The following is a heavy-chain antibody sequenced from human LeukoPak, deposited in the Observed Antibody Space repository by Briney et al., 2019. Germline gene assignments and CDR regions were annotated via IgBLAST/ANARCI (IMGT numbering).Heavy chain of an antibody. CDR2: IYHSGST. Sequence: PSQTLSLACAVSGGSISSGGYSGSWIRQPPGKGLEWIGYIYHSGSTYYNPSLKSRVTISVDRSKNQFSLKLSSVTAADTAVYYCARRFGEYYGLDVWGQGTTVTVSS. V-gene: IGHV4-30-2*01. J-gene: IGHJ6*02. CDR1: GGSISSGGYS. CDR3: ARRFGEYYGLDV. D-gene: IGHD2/OR15-2a*01.